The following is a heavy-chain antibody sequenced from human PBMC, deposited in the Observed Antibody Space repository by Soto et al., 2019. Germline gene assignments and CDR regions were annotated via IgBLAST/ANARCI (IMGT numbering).Heavy chain of an antibody. D-gene: IGHD4-4*01. V-gene: IGHV1-46*03. CDR1: GYTFTSYY. CDR3: ARDRPMTTVTTSNWFDP. CDR2: INPSGGST. J-gene: IGHJ5*02. Sequence: ASVKVSCKASGYTFTSYYMHWVRQAPGQGLEWMGIINPSGGSTSYAQKFQGRVTMTRDTSTSTVYMELSSLRSEDTAVYYCARDRPMTTVTTSNWFDPWGQGTLVTVSS.